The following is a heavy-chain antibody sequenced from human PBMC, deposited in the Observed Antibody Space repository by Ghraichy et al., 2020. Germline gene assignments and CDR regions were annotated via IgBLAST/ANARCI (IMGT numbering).Heavy chain of an antibody. CDR2: ISAYNGNT. V-gene: IGHV1-18*04. D-gene: IGHD3-3*01. J-gene: IGHJ5*02. CDR1: GYTFTSYG. Sequence: ASVKVSCKASGYTFTSYGISWVRQAPGQGLEWMGWISAYNGNTNYAQKLQGRVTMTTDTSTSTAYMELRSLRSDDTAVYYCARGHYDFWSGYRSDPWGQGTLVTVSS. CDR3: ARGHYDFWSGYRSDP.